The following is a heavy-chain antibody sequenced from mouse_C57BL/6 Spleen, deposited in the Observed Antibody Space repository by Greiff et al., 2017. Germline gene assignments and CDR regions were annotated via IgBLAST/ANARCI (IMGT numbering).Heavy chain of an antibody. J-gene: IGHJ2*01. CDR1: GFTFSDYG. CDR3: ASDSNYVGNYFDY. Sequence: EVMLVESGGGLVKPGGSLTLSCAASGFTFSDYGMHWVRQAPEKGLEWVAYISSGSSTIYYADTVKGRFTISRDNAKNTLFLQMTSLRSEDTAMYYCASDSNYVGNYFDYWGQGTTLTVSS. D-gene: IGHD2-5*01. V-gene: IGHV5-17*01. CDR2: ISSGSSTI.